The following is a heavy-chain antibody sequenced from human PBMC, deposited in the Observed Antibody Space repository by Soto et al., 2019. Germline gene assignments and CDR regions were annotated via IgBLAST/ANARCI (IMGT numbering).Heavy chain of an antibody. CDR3: ARVYGSGIGYYGMDV. J-gene: IGHJ6*02. CDR1: GFTFSSYS. CDR2: ISSSSSTI. D-gene: IGHD3-10*01. V-gene: IGHV3-48*01. Sequence: GGSLRLSCVASGFTFSSYSMNWVRQAPGKGLEWVSYISSSSSTIYYADSVKGRFTISGDNAKNSLYLQMNSLRAEDTAVYYCARVYGSGIGYYGMDVWGQGTTVTVSS.